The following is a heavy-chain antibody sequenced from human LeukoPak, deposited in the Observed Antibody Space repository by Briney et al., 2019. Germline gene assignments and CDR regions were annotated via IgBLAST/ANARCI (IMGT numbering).Heavy chain of an antibody. J-gene: IGHJ5*02. Sequence: ASVKVSCKAFGYTFTSFDINWVRRAPGQGLEWMGWMNPNSGNTGYAQKFQGRVTMTRNTSISTAYMELSSLRSEDTAVYYCAREHDYSNFGLLYNWFDPWGQGALVTVSS. CDR2: MNPNSGNT. V-gene: IGHV1-8*01. CDR3: AREHDYSNFGLLYNWFDP. D-gene: IGHD4-11*01. CDR1: GYTFTSFD.